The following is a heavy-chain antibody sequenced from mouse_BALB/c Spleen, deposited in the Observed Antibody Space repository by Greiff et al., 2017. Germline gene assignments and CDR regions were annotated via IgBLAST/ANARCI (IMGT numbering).Heavy chain of an antibody. J-gene: IGHJ3*01. Sequence: VQLVESGAELAKPGASVKMSCKASGYTFTSYWMHWVKQRPGQGLEWIGYINPSTGYTEYNQKFKDKATLTADKSSSTAYMQLSSLTSEDSAVYYCARSGGNYPPFAYWGQGTLVTVSA. CDR3: ARSGGNYPPFAY. CDR1: GYTFTSYW. V-gene: IGHV1-7*01. D-gene: IGHD2-1*01. CDR2: INPSTGYT.